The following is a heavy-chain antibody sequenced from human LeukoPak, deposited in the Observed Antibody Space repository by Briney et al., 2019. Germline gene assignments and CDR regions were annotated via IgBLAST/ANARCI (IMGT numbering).Heavy chain of an antibody. Sequence: GRSLRLSCVASGFSFDDYAMHWVRQAPGKGLEWVSLLSWDGGDTSYADSVKGRFIISRDNSKNSLYLQMNSLRAEDTALYYCAKDLARYFYDSSGFDYWGQGTLVTVSS. D-gene: IGHD3-22*01. CDR3: AKDLARYFYDSSGFDY. CDR1: GFSFDDYA. V-gene: IGHV3-43D*03. J-gene: IGHJ4*02. CDR2: LSWDGGDT.